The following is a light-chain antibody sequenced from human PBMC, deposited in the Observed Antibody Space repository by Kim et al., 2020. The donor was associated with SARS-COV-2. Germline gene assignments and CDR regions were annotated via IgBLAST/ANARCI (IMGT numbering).Light chain of an antibody. V-gene: IGLV1-47*01. CDR2: RNN. Sequence: QSVLTQPPSASGTPGQRVTISCSGSSSNIGSNYVYWYQQHPGTAPKLLIGRNNQRPSGVPDRFSGSKSGPSASLAISGLRSEDEADYYCAAWDDSLVFGGGTQLTVL. CDR1: SSNIGSNY. CDR3: AAWDDSLV. J-gene: IGLJ2*01.